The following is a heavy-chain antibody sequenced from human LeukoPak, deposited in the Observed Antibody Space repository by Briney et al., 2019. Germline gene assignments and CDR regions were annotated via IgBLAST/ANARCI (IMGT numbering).Heavy chain of an antibody. Sequence: PSETLSLTCTVSGGSISSSSYYWGWIRQPPGKGLEWIGEIFHSGSTNYNPSLASRVTISVDRSKNQFFLELASVTAADTAIYYCARNGDRCLDYWGRGTLVTVSS. CDR3: ARNGDRCLDY. CDR1: GGSISSSSYY. V-gene: IGHV4-39*07. CDR2: IFHSGST. D-gene: IGHD7-27*01. J-gene: IGHJ4*02.